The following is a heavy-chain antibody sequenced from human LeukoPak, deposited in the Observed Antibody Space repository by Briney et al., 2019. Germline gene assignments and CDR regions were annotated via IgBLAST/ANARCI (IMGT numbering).Heavy chain of an antibody. CDR2: ISGSGGST. Sequence: GGSLRLSCAASGFTFSSYAMSWVRQAPGKGLEWVSAISGSGGSTYYADSVKGRFTISRDNSKNTLYLQMNSLRAEDTAVYYCARTRLQGNWFDPWGQGTLVTVSS. V-gene: IGHV3-23*01. J-gene: IGHJ5*02. D-gene: IGHD4-11*01. CDR1: GFTFSSYA. CDR3: ARTRLQGNWFDP.